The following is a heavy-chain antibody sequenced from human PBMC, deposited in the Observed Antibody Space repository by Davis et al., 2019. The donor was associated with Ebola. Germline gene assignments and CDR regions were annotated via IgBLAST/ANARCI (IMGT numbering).Heavy chain of an antibody. CDR2: IYPGDSDT. D-gene: IGHD5-24*01. CDR3: AHMATITSGWFDP. CDR1: GYSFTTSW. Sequence: GESPKIPCQGSGYSFTTSWIVRVRQMPGKGLEWMGIIYPGDSDTRYSPSFQGHVTISADKSITTAYLQWTSLKASDTAIYYCAHMATITSGWFDPWGQGTLVTVSS. V-gene: IGHV5-51*01. J-gene: IGHJ5*02.